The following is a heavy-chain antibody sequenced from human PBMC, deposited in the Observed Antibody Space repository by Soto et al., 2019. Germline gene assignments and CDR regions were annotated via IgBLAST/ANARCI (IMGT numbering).Heavy chain of an antibody. Sequence: PLETLSLTCAVSGCSISSGGYSWNWIRQPPGKGLEWIGYIYHSGSTLYNPSLKSRVTMTTATSTNTVFLELRSLKSDDTAIYYCARDRLRGYDSSGFYSWGQGTMVTVSS. CDR1: GCSISSGGYS. CDR2: IYHSGST. V-gene: IGHV4-30-2*01. J-gene: IGHJ4*02. CDR3: ARDRLRGYDSSGFYS. D-gene: IGHD3-22*01.